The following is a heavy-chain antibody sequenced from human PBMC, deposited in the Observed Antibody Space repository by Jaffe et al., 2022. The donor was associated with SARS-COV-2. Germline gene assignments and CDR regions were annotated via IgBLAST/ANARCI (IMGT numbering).Heavy chain of an antibody. CDR3: AREIAVAGSATYYFDY. CDR1: GYTFTGYY. Sequence: QVQLVQSGAEVKKPGASVKVSCKASGYTFTGYYMHWVRQAPGQGLEWMGWINPNSGGTNYAQKFQGRVTMTRDTSISTAYMELSRLRSDDTAVYYCAREIAVAGSATYYFDYWGQGTLVTVSS. J-gene: IGHJ4*02. CDR2: INPNSGGT. V-gene: IGHV1-2*02. D-gene: IGHD6-19*01.